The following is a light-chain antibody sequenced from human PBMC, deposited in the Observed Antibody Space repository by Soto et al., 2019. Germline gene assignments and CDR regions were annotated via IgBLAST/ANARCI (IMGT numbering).Light chain of an antibody. CDR3: SSYTRARTYV. Sequence: QSALTQPRSVSGSPGQSVSISCTGTNTDVGGYKYVSWYQHHPGKAPKLILYEFRNRPSGVSNRFSGSKSGNTASLTISGLQADDEAEYFCSSYTRARTYVFGSGTKVTVL. CDR1: NTDVGGYKY. J-gene: IGLJ1*01. CDR2: EFR. V-gene: IGLV2-14*01.